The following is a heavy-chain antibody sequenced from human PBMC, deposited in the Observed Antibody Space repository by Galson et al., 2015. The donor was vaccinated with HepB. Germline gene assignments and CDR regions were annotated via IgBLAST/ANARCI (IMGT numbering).Heavy chain of an antibody. CDR3: ARDGADCSSATCLHFQH. V-gene: IGHV4-4*07. CDR2: MYSSGSA. D-gene: IGHD2-2*01. J-gene: IGHJ1*01. CDR1: GGSISSYY. Sequence: SETLSLTCTVSGGSISSYYWSWIRQPAGKGLEWVGRMYSSGSANYNPSLKSRVTMSVDTSKNQFSLKLSSVTAADTAVYYCARDGADCSSATCLHFQHWGQGTLVTVSS.